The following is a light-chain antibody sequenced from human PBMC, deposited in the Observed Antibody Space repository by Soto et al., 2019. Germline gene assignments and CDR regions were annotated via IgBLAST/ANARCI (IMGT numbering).Light chain of an antibody. CDR2: GAS. J-gene: IGKJ4*01. Sequence: EILMTQSPATLSLSPGERATLSCRASQSVASNLAWYQQRRGQAPRLLIYGASSRATGIPARFSGSGSGTEFTLTISSLQSEDFAVYYCQQYNEWPPLTFGGGTKVEI. CDR1: QSVASN. V-gene: IGKV3-15*01. CDR3: QQYNEWPPLT.